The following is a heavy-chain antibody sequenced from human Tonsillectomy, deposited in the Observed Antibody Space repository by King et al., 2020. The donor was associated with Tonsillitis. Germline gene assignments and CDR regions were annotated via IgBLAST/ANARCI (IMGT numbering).Heavy chain of an antibody. CDR1: GFTFSNAW. V-gene: IGHV3-15*01. CDR2: IKSKTDGGTR. Sequence: VQLVESGGGLVKPGGSLRLSCAASGFTFSNAWMSWVRQAPGKGLEWVGRIKSKTDGGTRDFATPVKGRFIISRDDSKNMLYLQMNSLKTEDTAVYYCTTGGGRSDNDYWGQGILVTVSS. J-gene: IGHJ4*02. CDR3: TTGGGRSDNDY. D-gene: IGHD2-15*01.